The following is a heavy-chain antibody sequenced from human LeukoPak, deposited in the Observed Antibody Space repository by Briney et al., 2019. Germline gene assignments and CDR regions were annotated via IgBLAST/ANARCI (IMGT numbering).Heavy chain of an antibody. CDR3: AAGGFWSGYSFDY. CDR2: INPNTGVT. J-gene: IGHJ4*02. D-gene: IGHD3-3*01. CDR1: GYTFTGYY. V-gene: IGHV1-2*02. Sequence: ASVKVSCKASGYTFTGYYMHWVRQAPGQGLEWMGWINPNTGVTHYAQKLQDRVTMTRDTSISTAYMELSSLRSDDTAVYYCAAGGFWSGYSFDYWGQGTLVTVSS.